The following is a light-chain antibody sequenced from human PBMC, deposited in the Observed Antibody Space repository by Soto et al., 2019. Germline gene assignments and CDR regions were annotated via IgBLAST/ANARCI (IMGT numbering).Light chain of an antibody. V-gene: IGLV2-14*01. Sequence: QSALTQPASVSGSPGQSITISCTGSSSDIGAYNYVSWYQQHPGKAPKLMIYDVTNRPSGLSNRFSGSESGSTASLTISGLQAEDEADYYCSSYTSSRIRVFGGGTKLTVL. CDR3: SSYTSSRIRV. CDR2: DVT. CDR1: SSDIGAYNY. J-gene: IGLJ3*02.